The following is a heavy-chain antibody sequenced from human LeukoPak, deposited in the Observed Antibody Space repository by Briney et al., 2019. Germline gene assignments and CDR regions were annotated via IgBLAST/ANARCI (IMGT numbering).Heavy chain of an antibody. CDR2: IYYSGST. CDR3: ARQDRYSYGPYYFDY. V-gene: IGHV4-59*08. CDR1: GGSISSYY. Sequence: PSETLSLTCTVSGGSISSYYWSWIRQPPGKGLEWIGYIYYSGSTNYNPSLKSRVTISVDTSKNQFSLKLSSVTAADTAVYYCARQDRYSYGPYYFDYWGQGTLVTVSS. D-gene: IGHD5-18*01. J-gene: IGHJ4*02.